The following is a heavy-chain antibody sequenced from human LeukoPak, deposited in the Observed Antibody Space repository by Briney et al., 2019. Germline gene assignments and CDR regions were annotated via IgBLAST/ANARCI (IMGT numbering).Heavy chain of an antibody. CDR1: GYSFTSYW. D-gene: IGHD3-10*01. Sequence: GGSLKISCKGSGYSFTSYWISWVRQMPGKGLEWMGIIYPGDSDTRYSPSFQGQVTISADKSISTAYLQWSSLKASDTAMYYCARHIEYYYGSGSYFDYWGQGTLVTVSS. CDR2: IYPGDSDT. CDR3: ARHIEYYYGSGSYFDY. J-gene: IGHJ4*02. V-gene: IGHV5-51*01.